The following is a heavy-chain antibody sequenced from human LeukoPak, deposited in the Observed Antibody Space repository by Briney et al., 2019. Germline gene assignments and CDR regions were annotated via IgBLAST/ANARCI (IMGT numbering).Heavy chain of an antibody. Sequence: SETLSLTCTVSGGSISSGSYYWSWIRQPAGTGLEWIGRIYTSGSTNYNPSLKSRVTISLDTSENHFSPKLSSVTAADAAVYYCARVTTGGYYNYWGQGTLVTVSS. CDR2: IYTSGST. J-gene: IGHJ4*02. CDR1: GGSISSGSYY. D-gene: IGHD3-22*01. CDR3: ARVTTGGYYNY. V-gene: IGHV4-61*02.